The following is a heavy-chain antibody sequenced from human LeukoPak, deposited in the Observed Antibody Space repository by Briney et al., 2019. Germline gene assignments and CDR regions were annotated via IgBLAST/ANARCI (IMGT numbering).Heavy chain of an antibody. J-gene: IGHJ5*02. Sequence: ASETLSLTCNVSGYSISSGYYWAWFRQPPGKGLEWIGSRHSSGVLSYNPSLQSRVTISKDTSKNQFSLKLASVTAADTAIYYCAKGAGGFSYYNWFDPWGQGTLVTVSS. CDR3: AKGAGGFSYYNWFDP. CDR1: GYSISSGYY. CDR2: RHSSGVL. V-gene: IGHV4-38-2*02. D-gene: IGHD5-18*01.